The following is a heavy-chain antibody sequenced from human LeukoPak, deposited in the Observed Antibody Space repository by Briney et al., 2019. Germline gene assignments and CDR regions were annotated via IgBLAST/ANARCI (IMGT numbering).Heavy chain of an antibody. CDR3: ARDRVVRGVIIKNYYYGMDV. J-gene: IGHJ6*02. Sequence: SETLSLTCTVSGGSISSSSYYWGWIRQPPGKGLEWIGSIYYSGSTYYNPSLKSRVTISVDTSKNQFSLKLSSVTAADTAVYYCARDRVVRGVIIKNYYYGMDVWGQGTTVTVSS. CDR2: IYYSGST. D-gene: IGHD3-10*01. CDR1: GGSISSSSYY. V-gene: IGHV4-39*07.